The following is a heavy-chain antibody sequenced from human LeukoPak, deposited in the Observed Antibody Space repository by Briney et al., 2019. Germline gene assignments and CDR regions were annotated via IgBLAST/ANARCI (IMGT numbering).Heavy chain of an antibody. Sequence: PSQTLSLTCAVSGDSISSGGYSWSWIRQPPGKGLEWIGYIYHGGSTNYNPSLKSRVTISVDTSKNQFSLKLSSVTAADTAVYYCARGPSIGVRGVIVDWGQGTLVTVSS. D-gene: IGHD3-10*01. J-gene: IGHJ4*02. V-gene: IGHV4-30-2*01. CDR2: IYHGGST. CDR3: ARGPSIGVRGVIVD. CDR1: GDSISSGGYS.